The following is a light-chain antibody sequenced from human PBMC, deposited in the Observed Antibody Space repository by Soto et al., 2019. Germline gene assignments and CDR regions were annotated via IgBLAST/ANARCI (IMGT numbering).Light chain of an antibody. CDR3: AAWDDSLNGLV. CDR1: SSNIGSNT. V-gene: IGLV1-44*01. Sequence: VLTQPPSASGTPGQRVTISCSGSSSNIGSNTVNWYQQLPGTAPKLLIYSDNQRPSGVPDRFSVSKSGTSVSLAISGLQSDDEADYYCAAWDDSLNGLVFGGGTKVTVL. J-gene: IGLJ2*01. CDR2: SDN.